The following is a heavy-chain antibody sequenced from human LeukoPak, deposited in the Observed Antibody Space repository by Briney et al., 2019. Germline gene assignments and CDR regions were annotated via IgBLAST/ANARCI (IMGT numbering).Heavy chain of an antibody. CDR2: INHSGST. J-gene: IGHJ5*02. Sequence: PSETLSLTCAVYGGSFSGYYWSWIRQPPGKGLEWIGEINHSGSTNYNPSLKSRVTISVDTSKNQFSLKLSSVTAADTAVYYCARGSPYYYGSGNSFDPWGQGTLVTVSS. CDR1: GGSFSGYY. CDR3: ARGSPYYYGSGNSFDP. V-gene: IGHV4-34*01. D-gene: IGHD3-10*01.